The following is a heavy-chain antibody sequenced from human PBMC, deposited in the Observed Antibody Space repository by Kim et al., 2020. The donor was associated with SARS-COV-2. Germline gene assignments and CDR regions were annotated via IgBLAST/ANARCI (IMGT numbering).Heavy chain of an antibody. V-gene: IGHV3-30-3*01. J-gene: IGHJ6*02. CDR3: ARELGVDIVATIGGRGSRYYYYYGMDV. CDR2: ISYDGSNK. CDR1: GFTFSSYA. D-gene: IGHD5-12*01. Sequence: GGSLRLSCAASGFTFSSYAMHWVRQAPGKGLEWVAVISYDGSNKYYADSVKGRFTISRDNSKNTLYLQMNSLRAEDTAVYYCARELGVDIVATIGGRGSRYYYYYGMDVWGQGTTVTVSS.